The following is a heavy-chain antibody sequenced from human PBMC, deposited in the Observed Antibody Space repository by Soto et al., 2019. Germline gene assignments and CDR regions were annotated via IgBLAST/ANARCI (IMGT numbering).Heavy chain of an antibody. D-gene: IGHD3-3*01. CDR3: AREGGEEWIDSYYYGMDV. Sequence: GSLRLSCAASGFDFSNCDMHWVRQAPGKGLECAAVIWHDASHQYYSDSVRGRFTISRDNSKHLLYLQMNSLRAEDTAVYYCAREGGEEWIDSYYYGMDVWGQGTTVTVSS. CDR1: GFDFSNCD. J-gene: IGHJ6*02. CDR2: IWHDASHQ. V-gene: IGHV3-33*01.